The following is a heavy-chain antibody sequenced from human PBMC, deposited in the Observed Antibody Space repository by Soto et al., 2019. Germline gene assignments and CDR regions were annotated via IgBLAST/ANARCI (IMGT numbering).Heavy chain of an antibody. CDR3: ARGRTDSGYDLVGNWFDP. CDR2: INAGNGNT. D-gene: IGHD5-12*01. V-gene: IGHV1-3*01. J-gene: IGHJ5*02. CDR1: GYTFTSYA. Sequence: ASVKVSCKASGYTFTSYAMHWVRQAPGQRLEWMGWINAGNGNTKYSQKFQGRVTITRDTSASTAYTELSSLRSEDTAVYYCARGRTDSGYDLVGNWFDPWGQGTLVTVSS.